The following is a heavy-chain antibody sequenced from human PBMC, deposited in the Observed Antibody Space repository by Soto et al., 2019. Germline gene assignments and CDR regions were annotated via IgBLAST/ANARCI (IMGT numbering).Heavy chain of an antibody. J-gene: IGHJ4*02. CDR3: ARHAVVAAQPIFDY. CDR1: GGSISSSSDY. CDR2: IYYSGST. V-gene: IGHV4-39*01. D-gene: IGHD2-15*01. Sequence: SETLSLTWSVSGGSISSSSDYWGWIRQPPGKGLEWIGSIYYSGSTYYNPSLKSRVTISVDTSKNQFSLKLSSVTAADTAVYFSARHAVVAAQPIFDYWGQATLVTVSS.